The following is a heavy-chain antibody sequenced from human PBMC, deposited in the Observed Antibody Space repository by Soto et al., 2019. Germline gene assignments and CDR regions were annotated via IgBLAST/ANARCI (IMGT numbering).Heavy chain of an antibody. CDR1: GGTFSSYA. J-gene: IGHJ4*02. CDR3: ARVGGGYCSSTSCYGFDC. D-gene: IGHD2-2*01. Sequence: GASVKVSCKASGGTFSSYAISWVRQAPGQGLEWMGGIIPIFGTANYAQKFQGTVTITADKSTSTAYMELISRRSEDTAVYYCARVGGGYCSSTSCYGFDCWGQGTLVTVSS. CDR2: IIPIFGTA. V-gene: IGHV1-69*06.